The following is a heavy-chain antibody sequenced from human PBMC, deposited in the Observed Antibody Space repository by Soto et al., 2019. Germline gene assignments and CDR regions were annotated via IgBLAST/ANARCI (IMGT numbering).Heavy chain of an antibody. Sequence: EVQLVESGGGSVQPGGSLRLSCAASVFTFSSYWLHWVRHAPGKGLVWVSRTNHDGSSTSYADSVKGRFTISRDNAKNTLSLQMDSLRAEDTAVYHCTTDLTGVKDYWGQGTLVTVSS. CDR1: VFTFSSYW. CDR2: TNHDGSST. V-gene: IGHV3-74*01. J-gene: IGHJ4*02. D-gene: IGHD3-9*01. CDR3: TTDLTGVKDY.